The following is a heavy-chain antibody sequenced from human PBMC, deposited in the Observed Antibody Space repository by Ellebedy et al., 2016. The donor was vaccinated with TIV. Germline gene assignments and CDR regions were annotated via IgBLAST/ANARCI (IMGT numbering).Heavy chain of an antibody. CDR1: GDSISSYY. D-gene: IGHD2-2*01. V-gene: IGHV4-59*01. CDR2: IYPSGDS. Sequence: MPSETLSLTCTVSGDSISSYYWSWIRHSPGKGLEWIGYIYPSGDSNYNPSLQSRVTMSVDMSKTQFSLKVNSVTAADPAVYYCARGAVPAAAGQDTFDVWGPGTMVTVSS. CDR3: ARGAVPAAAGQDTFDV. J-gene: IGHJ3*01.